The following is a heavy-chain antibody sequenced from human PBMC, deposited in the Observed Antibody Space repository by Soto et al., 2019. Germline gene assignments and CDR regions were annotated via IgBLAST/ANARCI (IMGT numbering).Heavy chain of an antibody. J-gene: IGHJ4*02. Sequence: SETLSLTCTVSDGSISNFYWSWIRQPPGKGLEWIGYISSSGNTNYNPSLKSRVAISVDTSKNQFSLNLTSVTAADTAVYYCARAPMVLTRSYFDSWGQGTPVTVSS. CDR3: ARAPMVLTRSYFDS. V-gene: IGHV4-59*01. CDR2: ISSSGNT. D-gene: IGHD3-22*01. CDR1: DGSISNFY.